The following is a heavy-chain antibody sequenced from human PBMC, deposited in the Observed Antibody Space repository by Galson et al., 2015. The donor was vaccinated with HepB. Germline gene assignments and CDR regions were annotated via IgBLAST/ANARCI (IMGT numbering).Heavy chain of an antibody. J-gene: IGHJ4*02. CDR3: ARGILLWLRCSDLDY. Sequence: SVKVSCTASGYTLTSHSMHWVRQAPGQGLEWMGIINTSGGTTRYAQKFQGRVTMTRDTATSTVFLELSRLRSEDTAIYFCARGILLWLRCSDLDYWGQGTLVTVSS. D-gene: IGHD5-18*01. V-gene: IGHV1-46*01. CDR1: GYTLTSHS. CDR2: INTSGGTT.